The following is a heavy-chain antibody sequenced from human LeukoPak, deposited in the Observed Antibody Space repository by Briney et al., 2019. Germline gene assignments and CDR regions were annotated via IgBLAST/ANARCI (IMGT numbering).Heavy chain of an antibody. CDR2: IYYSGST. Sequence: KPSETLSLTCTVSGGSISSRSYYWGWIRQPPGKGLEWIGSIYYSGSTYYNPSLKSRVTISVDTSKNQFSLKLSSVTAADTAVYYCARQHSSGYCYPGGFDYWGQGTLVTVSS. D-gene: IGHD3-22*01. CDR1: GGSISSRSYY. CDR3: ARQHSSGYCYPGGFDY. J-gene: IGHJ4*02. V-gene: IGHV4-39*01.